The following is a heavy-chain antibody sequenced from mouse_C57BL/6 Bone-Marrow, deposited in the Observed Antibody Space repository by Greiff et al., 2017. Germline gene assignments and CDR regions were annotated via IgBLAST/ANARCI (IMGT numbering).Heavy chain of an antibody. V-gene: IGHV14-4*01. D-gene: IGHD1-1*01. CDR2: IDPENGDT. CDR3: TTNYYGSLAWCAY. CDR1: GFNIKDDY. J-gene: IGHJ3*01. Sequence: EVQLQQSGAELVRPGASVKLSCTASGFNIKDDYMHWVKQRPEQGLEWIGWIDPENGDTEYASKFQGKATITADTSSNTAYLQLSSLTSEDTAVYYCTTNYYGSLAWCAYWGQGTLVTVSA.